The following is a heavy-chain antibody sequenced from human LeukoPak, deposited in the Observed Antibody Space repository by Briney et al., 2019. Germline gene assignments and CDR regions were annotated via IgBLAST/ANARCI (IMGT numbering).Heavy chain of an antibody. CDR3: ARGGLEYSSSSDYFDY. D-gene: IGHD6-6*01. CDR2: ISSSGSTI. V-gene: IGHV3-11*01. CDR1: GFTFSDYY. J-gene: IGHJ4*02. Sequence: PGGSLRLSCAASGFTFSDYYMSWIRQAPGKGREWVSYISSSGSTIYYADSVKGRFTISRDNAKNSLYLQMNSLRAEDTAVYYGARGGLEYSSSSDYFDYWGQGTLVTVSS.